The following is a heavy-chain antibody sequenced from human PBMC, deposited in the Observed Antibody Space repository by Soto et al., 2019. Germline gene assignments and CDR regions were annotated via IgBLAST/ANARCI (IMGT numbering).Heavy chain of an antibody. D-gene: IGHD5-18*01. Sequence: GGSLRLSWVASGFTFRSHGMHWVRHVPGKGLEWVGVIWYDGSNKYYADSVKDRFTISRDNSKNMLDLQMNSLRAEDTAVYSCARSCGYTFRRFLFWGQGA. CDR3: ARSCGYTFRRFLF. CDR2: IWYDGSNK. CDR1: GFTFRSHG. J-gene: IGHJ4*02. V-gene: IGHV3-33*01.